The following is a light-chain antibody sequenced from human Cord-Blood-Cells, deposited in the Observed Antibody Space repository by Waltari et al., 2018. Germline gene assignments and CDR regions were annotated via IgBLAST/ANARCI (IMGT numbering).Light chain of an antibody. J-gene: IGKJ2*01. CDR3: QQYDNLSYT. Sequence: DIQMTQSPSSLSASVGDRVTITCQASQDISNYLNWYQQKPGKAPKLLIYDASNLETGVPSRFSGSGSGTDFTFTISSLQPEDIATYYRQQYDNLSYTFGQGTKLEIK. CDR2: DAS. CDR1: QDISNY. V-gene: IGKV1-33*01.